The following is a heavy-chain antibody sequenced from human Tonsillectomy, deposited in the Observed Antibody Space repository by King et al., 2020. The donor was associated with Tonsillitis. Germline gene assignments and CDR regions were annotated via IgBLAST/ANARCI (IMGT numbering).Heavy chain of an antibody. CDR3: ARQVKLGYCSGGSCPVSNSDY. J-gene: IGHJ4*02. Sequence: QLQESGPGLVKPSETLSLTCTVSGGSISSSSYYWGWIRQPQGKGLEWIGSLYYSGSTYYNPSLKSRLTISVDTSKNQFSLKLSSLTAADTSVYYCARQVKLGYCSGGSCPVSNSDYGGQGTLVTVSS. D-gene: IGHD2-15*01. V-gene: IGHV4-39*01. CDR1: GGSISSSSYY. CDR2: LYYSGST.